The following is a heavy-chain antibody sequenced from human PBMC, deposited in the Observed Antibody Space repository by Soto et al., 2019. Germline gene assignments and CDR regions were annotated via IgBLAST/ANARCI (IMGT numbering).Heavy chain of an antibody. V-gene: IGHV3-23*01. CDR1: TFPFSSYF. Sequence: EVYLLESGGGFVQPGESLRLSCAASTFPFSSYFMHWFRQAPGKGLEWASAITGDGTTTYYADSVKGRFTISRDNSKNTLYLQIHSLRANDTAMYYCAKPYGFYFYYMDVWGNGTAVTVSS. CDR3: AKPYGFYFYYMDV. CDR2: ITGDGTTT. D-gene: IGHD3-16*01. J-gene: IGHJ6*03.